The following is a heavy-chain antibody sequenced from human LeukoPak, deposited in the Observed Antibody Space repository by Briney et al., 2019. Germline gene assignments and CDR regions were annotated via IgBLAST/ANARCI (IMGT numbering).Heavy chain of an antibody. Sequence: GGSLRLSYAASGFTVSSNFMSWVRQAPGKGLECVSVIYSRGGTYYADSVQGRFTISRDASKNTLFLQMNSLRADDTAVYYCARKTDSSGSGDYWGQGTLVTVSS. CDR3: ARKTDSSGSGDY. CDR1: GFTVSSNF. J-gene: IGHJ4*02. CDR2: IYSRGGT. D-gene: IGHD3-22*01. V-gene: IGHV3-53*01.